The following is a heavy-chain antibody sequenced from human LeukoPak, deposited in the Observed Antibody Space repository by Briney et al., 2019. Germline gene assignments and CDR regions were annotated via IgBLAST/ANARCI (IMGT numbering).Heavy chain of an antibody. CDR2: IASDGGAK. CDR1: GFSFSNHG. J-gene: IGHJ4*02. CDR3: AREATWGQWYFDH. V-gene: IGHV3-30*03. Sequence: GGSLRLSCVASGFSFSNHGMHRVRQAPGKGLEWVSVIASDGGAKFYADSVKGRFTLSRDNSKNMFFLQMNFLTVEDTAIYYCAREATWGQWYFDHWGQGTPVTVSS. D-gene: IGHD6-19*01.